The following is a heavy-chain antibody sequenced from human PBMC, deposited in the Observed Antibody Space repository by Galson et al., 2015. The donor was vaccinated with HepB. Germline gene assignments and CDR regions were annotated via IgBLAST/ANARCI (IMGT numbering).Heavy chain of an antibody. CDR3: ARGWYHFDN. CDR1: GFTLKTYW. J-gene: IGHJ4*02. Sequence: SLRLSCAASGFTLKTYWMHWVRQAPGKGLVWVSRCNGDGSSTNYADSVRGRFTISRDNAKKMLYLQMKSLRAEDTAVYFCARGWYHFDNWGQGTLVSVSA. V-gene: IGHV3-74*01. D-gene: IGHD6-13*01. CDR2: CNGDGSST.